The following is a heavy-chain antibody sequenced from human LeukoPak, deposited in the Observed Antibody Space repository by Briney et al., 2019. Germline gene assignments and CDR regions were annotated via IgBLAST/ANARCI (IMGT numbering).Heavy chain of an antibody. CDR3: ARDNSVRDEAWWFNP. J-gene: IGHJ5*02. Sequence: SVKVSCKAPGGTFSSYAISWVRQAPGQGLEWMGGIIPIFGTANYAQKFQGRVTLTRDMSTSTDYLELSSLRSEDTAVYYCARDNSVRDEAWWFNPWGQGTLVTVSS. CDR1: GGTFSSYA. CDR2: IIPIFGTA. V-gene: IGHV1-69*05. D-gene: IGHD5-24*01.